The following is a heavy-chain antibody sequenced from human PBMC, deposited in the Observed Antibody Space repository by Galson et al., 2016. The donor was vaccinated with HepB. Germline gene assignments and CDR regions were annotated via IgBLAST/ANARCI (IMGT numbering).Heavy chain of an antibody. J-gene: IGHJ4*02. CDR1: GFTFSRFW. V-gene: IGHV3-7*03. Sequence: SLRLSCAASGFTFSRFWMSWVRQAPGQGLEWVANVNQAGSGKYYVDSVKGRFTISRDNAKSSLYLQINSLRAEDTAVYYCAISSDWAFDFRGQGTLVTVSS. D-gene: IGHD6-19*01. CDR3: AISSDWAFDF. CDR2: VNQAGSGK.